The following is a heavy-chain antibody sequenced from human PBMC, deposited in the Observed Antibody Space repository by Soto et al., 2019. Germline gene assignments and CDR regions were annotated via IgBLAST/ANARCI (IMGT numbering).Heavy chain of an antibody. CDR1: GGSISSGGYY. Sequence: TLSLTCTVSGGSISSGGYYWSWIRQHPGKGLEWIGYIYYSGSTYYNPSLKSRVTISVDTSKNQFSLKLSSVTAADTAVYYCARDSPLSVSGYYYGMDVWGQGTTVTVSS. J-gene: IGHJ6*02. CDR3: ARDSPLSVSGYYYGMDV. V-gene: IGHV4-31*03. CDR2: IYYSGST.